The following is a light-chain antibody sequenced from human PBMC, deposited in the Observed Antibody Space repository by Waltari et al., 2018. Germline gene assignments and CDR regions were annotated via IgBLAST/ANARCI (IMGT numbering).Light chain of an antibody. CDR2: DVG. Sequence: QSALTQPASVSGSPGQSITISSPGSNRDIPDSNFVSWYQQHPDKAPKLIIYDVGNRPSGVSSRFSGSKSGNTASLTISGLQAEDEADYYCNVYTSANTVVFGGGTKVTVL. CDR1: NRDIPDSNF. V-gene: IGLV2-14*03. J-gene: IGLJ2*01. CDR3: NVYTSANTVV.